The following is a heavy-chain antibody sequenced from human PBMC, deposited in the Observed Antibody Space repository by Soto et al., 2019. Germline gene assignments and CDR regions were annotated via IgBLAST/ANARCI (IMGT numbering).Heavy chain of an antibody. CDR1: GGTFSSYA. Sequence: QVQLVQSGAEVKKPGSSVKVSCKASGGTFSSYAISWVRQAPGQGLEWMGGIIPIFGTANYAQKFQGRVTITADESTSTAYMELSSLRSEDTGVYYCATRRGYSGYDYGRLDPWGQGTLVTVSS. V-gene: IGHV1-69*01. J-gene: IGHJ5*02. CDR2: IIPIFGTA. D-gene: IGHD5-12*01. CDR3: ATRRGYSGYDYGRLDP.